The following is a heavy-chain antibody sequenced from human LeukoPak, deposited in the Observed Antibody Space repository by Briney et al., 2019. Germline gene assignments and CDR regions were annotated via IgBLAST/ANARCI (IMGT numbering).Heavy chain of an antibody. Sequence: SETLSLTCTVFGSMSNHLWSWIQQPPGKGLEWIGYIYYSGSTYYNPSLKSRVTISVDTSKNQFSLKLSSVTAADTAVYYCARASTVVTISGDAFDIWGQGTMVTVSS. CDR1: GSMSNHL. CDR2: IYYSGST. D-gene: IGHD4-23*01. V-gene: IGHV4-30-4*01. CDR3: ARASTVVTISGDAFDI. J-gene: IGHJ3*02.